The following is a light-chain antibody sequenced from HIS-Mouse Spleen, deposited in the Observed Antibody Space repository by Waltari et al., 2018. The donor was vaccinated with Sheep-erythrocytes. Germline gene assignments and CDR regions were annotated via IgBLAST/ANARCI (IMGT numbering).Light chain of an antibody. J-gene: IGKJ1*01. V-gene: IGKV3-20*01. CDR3: QQYGSSLRT. Sequence: EIVLTQSPGTLSLSPGERATLSCRASQRVSSSYLAWYQQKPGQAPRLLIYGASSRATGIPDRFSCSGSGTDFTLTISRLEPEDFAVYYCQQYGSSLRTFGQGTKVEIK. CDR1: QRVSSSY. CDR2: GAS.